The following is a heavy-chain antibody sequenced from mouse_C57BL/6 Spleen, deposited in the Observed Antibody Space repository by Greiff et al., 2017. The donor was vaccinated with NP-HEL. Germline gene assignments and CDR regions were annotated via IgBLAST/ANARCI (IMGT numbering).Heavy chain of an antibody. J-gene: IGHJ3*01. V-gene: IGHV1-82*01. CDR1: GYAFSSSW. Sequence: QVQLKESGPELVKPGASVKISCKASGYAFSSSWMNWVKQRPGKGLEWIGRIYPGDGDTNYNGKFKGKATLTADKSSSTAYMQLSSLTSEDSAVYCCARWESYYDYGGFAYWGQGTLVTVAA. CDR2: IYPGDGDT. D-gene: IGHD2-4*01. CDR3: ARWESYYDYGGFAY.